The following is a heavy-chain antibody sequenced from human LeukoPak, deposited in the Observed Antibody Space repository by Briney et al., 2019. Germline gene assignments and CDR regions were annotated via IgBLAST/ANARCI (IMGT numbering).Heavy chain of an antibody. Sequence: SETLSLTCTVSGGSISSSSYYWSWIRQPPGKGLEWIGYIYYSGSTNYNPSLKSRVTISVDTSKNQFSLKLSSVTAADTAVYYCARDRGYVYYMDVWGKGTTVTVSS. J-gene: IGHJ6*03. V-gene: IGHV4-61*01. CDR1: GGSISSSSYY. CDR3: ARDRGYVYYMDV. CDR2: IYYSGST. D-gene: IGHD5-18*01.